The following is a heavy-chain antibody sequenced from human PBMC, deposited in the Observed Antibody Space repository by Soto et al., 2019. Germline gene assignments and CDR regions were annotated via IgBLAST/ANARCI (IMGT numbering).Heavy chain of an antibody. D-gene: IGHD2-21*02. V-gene: IGHV4-34*01. CDR3: ARGAIVVVTAIPGRYFDY. J-gene: IGHJ4*02. Sequence: SETLSLTCAVYGGSFSGYYWSWIRQPPGKGLEWIGEINHSGSTNYNPSLKSRVTISVDTSKNQFSLKLSSVTAADTAVYYCARGAIVVVTAIPGRYFDYWGQGTLVT. CDR2: INHSGST. CDR1: GGSFSGYY.